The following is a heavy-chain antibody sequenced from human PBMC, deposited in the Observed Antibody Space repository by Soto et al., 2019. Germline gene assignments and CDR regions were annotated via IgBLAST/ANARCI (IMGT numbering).Heavy chain of an antibody. Sequence: PGGSLRLSCAVSGFTFSNYWMSWVRQVPGKGLEWVANISPDGSSTSHVDSVKGRFTISRDNAKNSVHLQMNSLRVEDTAVYYCGRDEYRRTSGFWGQGTLVTVSS. CDR2: ISPDGSST. J-gene: IGHJ4*02. CDR1: GFTFSNYW. V-gene: IGHV3-7*01. D-gene: IGHD6-19*01. CDR3: GRDEYRRTSGF.